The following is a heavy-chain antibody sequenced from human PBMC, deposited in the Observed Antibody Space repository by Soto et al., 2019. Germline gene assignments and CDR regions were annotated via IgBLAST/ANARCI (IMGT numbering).Heavy chain of an antibody. CDR3: QSLTDYGMDV. J-gene: IGHJ6*02. V-gene: IGHV3-21*01. CDR2: ISSSSSYI. CDR1: GFTFSSYS. Sequence: GGSLRLSCAASGFTFSSYSMNWVRQAPGKGLEWVSSISSSSSYIYYADSVKGRFTISRDNAKNSLYLQINSLRAEDTAVYYCQSLTDYGMDVWGQGTTVTVSS.